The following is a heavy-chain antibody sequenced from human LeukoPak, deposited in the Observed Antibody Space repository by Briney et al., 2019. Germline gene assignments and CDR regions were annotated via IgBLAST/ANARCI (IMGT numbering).Heavy chain of an antibody. CDR2: INHSGST. CDR3: ARGLRRPREQAIVVVPAAIHWFDY. D-gene: IGHD2-2*02. CDR1: GGSFSGYY. J-gene: IGHJ4*02. Sequence: PSETLSLTCAVYGGSFSGYYWSWIRQPPGKGLEWIGEINHSGSTNYNPSLKSRVTISVDTSKNQFSLKLSSVTAADTAVYYCARGLRRPREQAIVVVPAAIHWFDYWGQGTLVTVSS. V-gene: IGHV4-34*01.